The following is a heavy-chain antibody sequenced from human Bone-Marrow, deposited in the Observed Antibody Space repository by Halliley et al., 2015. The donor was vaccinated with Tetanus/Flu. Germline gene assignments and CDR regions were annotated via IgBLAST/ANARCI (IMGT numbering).Heavy chain of an antibody. Sequence: QMQLVQSGAEVKKPGASVKVSCKASEFSLDSYHMQWVRQAPGQGLEWVGTITPGGDRTNYAQQFQGRVTMTRDTSTNTVYMELSGLRSAAPAVYSGAKDPNVWPFAHGGPGPLVPV. J-gene: IGHJ4*02. CDR2: ITPGGDRT. CDR3: AKDPNVWPFAH. V-gene: IGHV1-46*02. CDR1: EFSLDSYH.